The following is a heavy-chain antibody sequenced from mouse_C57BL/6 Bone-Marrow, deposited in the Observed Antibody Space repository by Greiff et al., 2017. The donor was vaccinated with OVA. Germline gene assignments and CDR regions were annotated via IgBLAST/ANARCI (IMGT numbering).Heavy chain of an antibody. V-gene: IGHV1-7*01. CDR2: INPSSGYT. J-gene: IGHJ1*03. CDR3: ARNRYDYDRGGWYFDV. CDR1: GYTFTSYW. D-gene: IGHD2-4*01. Sequence: QVQLKQSGADLAKPGASVKLSCKASGYTFTSYWMHWVKQRPGQGLEWIGYINPSSGYTTYNQKFKDKATLTADKSSSTAYMQLSSLTYEDSAVYYWARNRYDYDRGGWYFDVWGTGTTVTVSS.